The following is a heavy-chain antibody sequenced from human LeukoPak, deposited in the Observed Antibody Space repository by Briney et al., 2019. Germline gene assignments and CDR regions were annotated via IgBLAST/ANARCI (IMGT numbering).Heavy chain of an antibody. CDR3: AKVAHYGDSVPFDH. J-gene: IGHJ4*02. Sequence: GGSLRLSCAASGFTFNSYGMHWVRQAPGKGLEWVAFIRYDGSTEYYAGSVKGRFTISRDNSKNTVYLQMNSLRAEDTAVYYCAKVAHYGDSVPFDHWGQGTLVTVSS. D-gene: IGHD4-17*01. V-gene: IGHV3-30*02. CDR2: IRYDGSTE. CDR1: GFTFNSYG.